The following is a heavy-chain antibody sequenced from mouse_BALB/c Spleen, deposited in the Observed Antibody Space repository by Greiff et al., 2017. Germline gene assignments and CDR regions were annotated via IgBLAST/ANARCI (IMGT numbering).Heavy chain of an antibody. D-gene: IGHD1-1*01. Sequence: QVQLQQSGAELARPGASVKMSCTASGYTFTSYTMHWVKQRPGQGLEWIGYINPSSGYTNYKQKFKDKATLTADKSSSTAYMQLSSLTSEASAVYYCAPTVKDYAMDYWGQGTPVTVSA. CDR3: APTVKDYAMDY. J-gene: IGHJ4*01. CDR1: GYTFTSYT. V-gene: IGHV1-4*01. CDR2: INPSSGYT.